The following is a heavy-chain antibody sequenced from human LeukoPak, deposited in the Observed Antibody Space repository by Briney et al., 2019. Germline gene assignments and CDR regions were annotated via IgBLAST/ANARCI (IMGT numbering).Heavy chain of an antibody. CDR2: ISGSGGST. D-gene: IGHD3-3*01. V-gene: IGHV3-23*01. J-gene: IGHJ4*02. CDR1: GFSFSMFW. CDR3: AKALPVDFWSGYPEPFDY. Sequence: PGGSLRLSCTGSGFSFSMFWLTWVRQAPGKGLEWVSAISGSGGSTYYADSVKGRFTISRDNSKNTLYLQMNSLRAEDTAVYYCAKALPVDFWSGYPEPFDYWGQGTLVTVSS.